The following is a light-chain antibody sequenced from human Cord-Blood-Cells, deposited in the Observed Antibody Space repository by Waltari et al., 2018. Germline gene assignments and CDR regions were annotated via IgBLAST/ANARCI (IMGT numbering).Light chain of an antibody. CDR2: GNS. CDR1: SSTIGADYD. V-gene: IGLV1-40*01. CDR3: QSYDSSLSGWV. Sequence: QSVLTQPPSVSAAQGQRVTISCPGSSSTIGADYDVHGYQQLPGTAPKLLIYGNSNRPSVVPDRFSGSKSGPSASLAITGLQAEDEADYYCQSYDSSLSGWVFGGGTKLTVL. J-gene: IGLJ3*02.